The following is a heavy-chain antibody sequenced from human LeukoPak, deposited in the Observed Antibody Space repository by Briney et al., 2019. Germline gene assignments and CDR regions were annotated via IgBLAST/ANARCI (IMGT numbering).Heavy chain of an antibody. CDR2: IIPIFGTA. CDR1: GGTFSSYA. J-gene: IGHJ6*03. D-gene: IGHD1-7*01. Sequence: SVKVSCKASGGTFSSYAISWVRQAPGQGLEWMGGIIPIFGTANYAQKFQGRVTITADESTSTAYMELSSLRSEDTAVYYCARDSITGTTGYYYYMDVWGKGTTVTVSS. CDR3: ARDSITGTTGYYYYMDV. V-gene: IGHV1-69*13.